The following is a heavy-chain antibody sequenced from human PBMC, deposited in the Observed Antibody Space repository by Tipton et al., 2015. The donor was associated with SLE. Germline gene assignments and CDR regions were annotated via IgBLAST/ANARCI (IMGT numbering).Heavy chain of an antibody. J-gene: IGHJ4*02. Sequence: GSLRLSCAASGFTFSNSWMNWVRLAPGKGLEWVANINEYGSEKHYVDSLKERLTISRDNAKKSVYLQMNSLRAEDTAVYYCARGKYYFDYWGQGALVTVSS. CDR3: ARGKYYFDY. D-gene: IGHD2/OR15-2a*01. CDR2: INEYGSEK. V-gene: IGHV3-7*01. CDR1: GFTFSNSW.